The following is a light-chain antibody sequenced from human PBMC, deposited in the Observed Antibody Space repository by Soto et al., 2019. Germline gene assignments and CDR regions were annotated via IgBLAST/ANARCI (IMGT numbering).Light chain of an antibody. CDR1: QSVISSY. CDR2: GAS. J-gene: IGKJ3*01. V-gene: IGKV3-20*01. Sequence: EIVLTQSPGTLSLSPGERATLSCRARQSVISSYLAWYQQKPGQAPRLLIYGASGRATGIQDRFSGSGSGTDFTLTISRPEPEDFAGYYCQQYGSSPPVTFGPGTKVDIK. CDR3: QQYGSSPPVT.